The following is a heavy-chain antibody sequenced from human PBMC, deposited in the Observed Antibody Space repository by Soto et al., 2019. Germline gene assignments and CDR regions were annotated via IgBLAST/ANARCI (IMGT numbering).Heavy chain of an antibody. CDR3: ARLDTVVTPVLYYYGMDV. CDR1: GYSFTSYW. CDR2: IYPGDSDT. J-gene: IGHJ6*02. D-gene: IGHD2-21*02. V-gene: IGHV5-51*01. Sequence: GESLKISCKGSGYSFTSYWIGWVRQMPGKGLEWMGIIYPGDSDTRYSPSFQGQVTISADKSISTAYLQWSSLKASDTAMYYCARLDTVVTPVLYYYGMDVWGQGTTVTSP.